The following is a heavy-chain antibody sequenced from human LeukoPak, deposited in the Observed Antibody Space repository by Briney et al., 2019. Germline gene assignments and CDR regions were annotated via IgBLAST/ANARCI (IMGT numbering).Heavy chain of an antibody. CDR2: IYYSGST. V-gene: IGHV4-39*01. CDR1: GSSISSSSYY. D-gene: IGHD3-3*01. J-gene: IGHJ5*02. CDR3: ARRDDFLNWFDP. Sequence: PSETLSLTCTVSGSSISSSSYYWGWIRQPPGKGLEWIGSIYYSGSTYYNPSLKSRVTISVDTSKNQFSLKLSSVTAADTAVYYCARRDDFLNWFDPWGQGTLVTVSS.